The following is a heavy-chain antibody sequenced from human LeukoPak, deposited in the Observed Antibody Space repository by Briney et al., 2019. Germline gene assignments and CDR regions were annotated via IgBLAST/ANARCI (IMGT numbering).Heavy chain of an antibody. CDR1: GGSISSSRYY. D-gene: IGHD2-2*01. V-gene: IGHV4-39*07. Sequence: SEPLSPTCTVSGGSISSSRYYWGWSRQPPGRGLEGSGIMYYCGSTYYNPSRKSRVTMSVDTSKNQFSLKLSSVTAADTAVYYCAAVEDIVVVPAVDAFDIWGQGTMVTVSS. CDR2: MYYCGST. CDR3: AAVEDIVVVPAVDAFDI. J-gene: IGHJ3*02.